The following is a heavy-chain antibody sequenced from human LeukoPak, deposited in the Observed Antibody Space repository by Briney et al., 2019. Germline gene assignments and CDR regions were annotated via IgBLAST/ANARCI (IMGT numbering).Heavy chain of an antibody. CDR3: ASYYTLPYYFDY. V-gene: IGHV3-11*01. D-gene: IGHD2-2*02. CDR2: ISSSGSTI. Sequence: GGSLRLSCAASGFTFSDYYMSWIRQAPGKGLEWVSYISSSGSTIYYADSVKGRFTISRDNAKNSLYLQMNSLRAEDTAVYYCASYYTLPYYFDYWGQGTLVTVSS. CDR1: GFTFSDYY. J-gene: IGHJ4*02.